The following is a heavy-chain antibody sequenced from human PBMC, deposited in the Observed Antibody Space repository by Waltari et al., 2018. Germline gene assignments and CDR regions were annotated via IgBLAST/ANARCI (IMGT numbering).Heavy chain of an antibody. CDR3: SRSLDI. V-gene: IGHV3-7*01. CDR1: GFTVSDHW. J-gene: IGHJ6*02. Sequence: EVQLLESGGGLVQVGGALRLSCTVSGFTVSDHWMDWVRQTPGKGLEWVANINQDGSEKYYLDSVRGRFTISRDNAKNSVYLQINSLRDEDTAVYYCSRSLDIWGQGTTVTVSS. CDR2: INQDGSEK.